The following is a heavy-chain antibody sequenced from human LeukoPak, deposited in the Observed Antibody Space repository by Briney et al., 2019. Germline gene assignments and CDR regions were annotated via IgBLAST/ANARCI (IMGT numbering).Heavy chain of an antibody. J-gene: IGHJ4*02. CDR3: AKDSDWIIDY. Sequence: GESLRLSCAASGFTFDDHTMHWVRQAPGKGLEWVSLISRDGTNTYYTDSVRGRFTISRDNSKDSLYLQMNSLKTEDTALYYCAKDSDWIIDYWGQGALVTVSS. D-gene: IGHD2-21*02. CDR2: ISRDGTNT. V-gene: IGHV3-43*01. CDR1: GFTFDDHT.